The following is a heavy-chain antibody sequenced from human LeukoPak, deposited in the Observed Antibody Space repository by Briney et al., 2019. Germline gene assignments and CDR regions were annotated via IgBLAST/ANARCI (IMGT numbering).Heavy chain of an antibody. Sequence: GGSLRLSCGAYGFSFRDYYMDWVRQAPGKGLEWVGRIRNKANKYITDYAASVEGRFTISRDDSKNSLSLQMRSLKTGDTAVYYCARVTARSIDYWGQGTLDTVSS. CDR1: GFSFRDYY. D-gene: IGHD2-21*02. CDR3: ARVTARSIDY. V-gene: IGHV3-72*01. J-gene: IGHJ4*02. CDR2: IRNKANKYIT.